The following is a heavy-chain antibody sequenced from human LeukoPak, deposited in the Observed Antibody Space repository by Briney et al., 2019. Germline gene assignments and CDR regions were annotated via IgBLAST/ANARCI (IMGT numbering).Heavy chain of an antibody. CDR1: GGSFSGYY. D-gene: IGHD5-12*01. CDR2: INHSGST. CDR3: ARGEWLRSWFGY. Sequence: PSETLSLTCAVYGGSFSGYYWSWIRQPPGKGLEWIGEINHSGSTNYNPSLKSRVTISVDTSKNQFSLKLSSVTAADTAVYYCARGEWLRSWFGYWGQGTLVTVS. V-gene: IGHV4-34*01. J-gene: IGHJ4*02.